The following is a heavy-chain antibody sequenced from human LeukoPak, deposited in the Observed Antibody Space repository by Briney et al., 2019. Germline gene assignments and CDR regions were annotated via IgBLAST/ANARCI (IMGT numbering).Heavy chain of an antibody. D-gene: IGHD3-3*01. CDR1: GFSFSNHY. V-gene: IGHV3-72*01. CDR3: ARESSIFEVVTRSYMDV. Sequence: GGSLRLSCAASGFSFSNHYISWVRQPPGKGLEWVGRARNGAESYKIEHGASVRGRFTISRDDSKKSLFLHMNSLNTEDTAVYYCARESSIFEVVTRSYMDVWGKGTTVTVSS. CDR2: ARNGAESYKI. J-gene: IGHJ6*03.